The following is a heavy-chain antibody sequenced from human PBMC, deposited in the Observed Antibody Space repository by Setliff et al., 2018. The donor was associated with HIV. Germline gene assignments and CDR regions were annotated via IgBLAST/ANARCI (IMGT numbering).Heavy chain of an antibody. Sequence: SETLSLTCAVSGGSISSSNWWSWVRQPPGKGLEWIGEIYHGGSTNYNPSLKSRVTISVDKSKNQFSLKMSSVTAADTAVYYCARARGPEGYFDSWGQGTLVTVSS. V-gene: IGHV4-4*02. CDR2: IYHGGST. J-gene: IGHJ4*02. CDR1: GGSISSSNW. CDR3: ARARGPEGYFDS. D-gene: IGHD3-10*01.